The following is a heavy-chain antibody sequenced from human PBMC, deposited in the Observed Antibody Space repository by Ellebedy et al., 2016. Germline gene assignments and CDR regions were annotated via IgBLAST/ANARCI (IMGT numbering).Heavy chain of an antibody. V-gene: IGHV7-4-1*02. Sequence: ASVKVSCKTSGYPLTSYHMNWVRQAPGQGLECMGWINTITGNPTYAQGFTGRFVFSLDTSVSTTYLQISSLKAEDTAMYYCARDRKGSLDYWGQGALVTVSS. CDR1: GYPLTSYH. CDR2: INTITGNP. J-gene: IGHJ4*02. D-gene: IGHD1-14*01. CDR3: ARDRKGSLDY.